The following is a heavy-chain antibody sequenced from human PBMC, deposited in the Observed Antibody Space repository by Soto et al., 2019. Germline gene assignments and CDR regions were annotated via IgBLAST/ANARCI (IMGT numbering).Heavy chain of an antibody. J-gene: IGHJ4*02. Sequence: SQTLSLTCAISGDSVSSNGAAWNWIRQSPSRGLEWLGRTYYRSRWYSDYAPSVRSRITVNPDTSQSQFSLQLNSVTPEDTAIYYRARDPPGFHSAFDFWGQGTLVTVSS. CDR3: ARDPPGFHSAFDF. CDR2: TYYRSRWYS. V-gene: IGHV6-1*01. D-gene: IGHD4-4*01. CDR1: GDSVSSNGAA.